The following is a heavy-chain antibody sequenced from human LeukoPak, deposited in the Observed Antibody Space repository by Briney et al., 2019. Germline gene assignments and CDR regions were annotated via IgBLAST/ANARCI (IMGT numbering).Heavy chain of an antibody. J-gene: IGHJ4*02. CDR1: GITFSSYA. CDR2: ISYDGSNK. Sequence: GGSLRLSCAASGITFSSYAMHWVRQAPGKGLEWVAVISYDGSNKYYADSVKGRFTISRDNSKNTLYLQMNSLRAEDTAVYYCARDFMGPIQFYFDYWGQGTLVTVSS. V-gene: IGHV3-30-3*01. D-gene: IGHD5-24*01. CDR3: ARDFMGPIQFYFDY.